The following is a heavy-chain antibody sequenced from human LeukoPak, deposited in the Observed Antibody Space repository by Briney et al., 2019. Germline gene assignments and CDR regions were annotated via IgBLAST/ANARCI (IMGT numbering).Heavy chain of an antibody. CDR1: GDSVSSRYYL. J-gene: IGHJ5*01. D-gene: IGHD6-6*01. Sequence: SETLSLTCTVSGDSVSSRYYLWGWIRQPPGKGLEWIGNVDYSGSTYYDPSLRGRVTISWDTSKNHFSLNLNSVSDADTAIYYCARDSRSFGWFDSWGQGTLVTVSS. CDR3: ARDSRSFGWFDS. V-gene: IGHV4-39*02. CDR2: VDYSGST.